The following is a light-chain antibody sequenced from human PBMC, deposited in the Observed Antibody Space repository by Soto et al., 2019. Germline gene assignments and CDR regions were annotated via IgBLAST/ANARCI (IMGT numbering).Light chain of an antibody. CDR2: TAS. Sequence: DIQLTQSPLFLSASVGDRVTISCRASQSISSYLNWYQQKPGKAPKLLIYTASSLQSGVPSRFSGSRSGTDFTLTISSLQPEDFATYYCQQSYSTPYTFGQGTKLEIK. CDR1: QSISSY. V-gene: IGKV1-39*01. CDR3: QQSYSTPYT. J-gene: IGKJ2*01.